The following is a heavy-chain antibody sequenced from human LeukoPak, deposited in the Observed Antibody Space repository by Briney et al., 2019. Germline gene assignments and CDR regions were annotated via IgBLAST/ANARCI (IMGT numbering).Heavy chain of an antibody. CDR3: AREHNYYYGMDV. J-gene: IGHJ6*02. V-gene: IGHV3-48*01. Sequence: GGSLRLSCAASGFSFNNYYMNWVRQAPGEGLEWLSYISGTSSTIYYADSVKGRFTISRDNAKNSLYLQMNSLRAEDTAVYYCAREHNYYYGMDVWGQGTTVTVSS. CDR1: GFSFNNYY. CDR2: ISGTSSTI.